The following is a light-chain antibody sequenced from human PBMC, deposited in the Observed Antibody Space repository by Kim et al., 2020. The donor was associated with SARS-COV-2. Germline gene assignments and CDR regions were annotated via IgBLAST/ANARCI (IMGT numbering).Light chain of an antibody. Sequence: QPVLTQPPSASASLGASVTLTCTLSSGYSNYKVDWYQQRPGKGPRFVMRVGTGGIVGSKGDGIPDRFSVLGSGLNRYLIIKNIQEGDESDYHCGADHGSGSNVVFGGGAQLTV. CDR1: SGYSNYK. V-gene: IGLV9-49*01. CDR3: GADHGSGSNVV. CDR2: VGTGGIVG. J-gene: IGLJ2*01.